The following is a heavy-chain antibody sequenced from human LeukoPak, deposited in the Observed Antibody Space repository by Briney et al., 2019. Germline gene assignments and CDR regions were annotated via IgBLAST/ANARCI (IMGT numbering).Heavy chain of an antibody. CDR1: GGSISSGGYS. J-gene: IGHJ4*02. V-gene: IGHV4-30-2*01. Sequence: SETLSLTCAVSGGSISSGGYSWSRIRQPPGKGLEWIGYIYHSGSTYYNPSLKSRVTISVDRSKNQLSLKLSSVTAADTAVYYCARAIGVGSYCSSTSCLGVFDYWGQGTLVTVSS. CDR2: IYHSGST. CDR3: ARAIGVGSYCSSTSCLGVFDY. D-gene: IGHD2-2*01.